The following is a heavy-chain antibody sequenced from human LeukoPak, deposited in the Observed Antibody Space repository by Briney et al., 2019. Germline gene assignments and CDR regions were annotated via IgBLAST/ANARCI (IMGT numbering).Heavy chain of an antibody. Sequence: GGSLRLSCAASGFIFCTAWMICVRQAPGEGLEWGGHIKSKTDGGTTDYAALVKGRFTISRDDSKNTLYLEMSGLKTEDTAVYYCTTLEQDYFDSSGYDVYYMDVWGKGTTVTVSS. V-gene: IGHV3-15*01. J-gene: IGHJ6*03. CDR2: IKSKTDGGTT. CDR1: GFIFCTAW. D-gene: IGHD3-22*01. CDR3: TTLEQDYFDSSGYDVYYMDV.